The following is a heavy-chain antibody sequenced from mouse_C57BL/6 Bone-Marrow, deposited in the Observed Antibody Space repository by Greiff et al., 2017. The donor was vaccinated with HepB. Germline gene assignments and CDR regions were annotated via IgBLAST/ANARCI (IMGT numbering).Heavy chain of an antibody. CDR2: IDPENGDT. CDR3: TTWGVTTGYFDY. Sequence: VQLQQSGAELVRPGASVKLSCTASGFNIKDDYMHWVKQRPEQGLEWIGWIDPENGDTEYASKFQGKATITADTSSNTAYLQLSSLTSEDTAVYYCTTWGVTTGYFDYWGQGTTLTVSS. J-gene: IGHJ2*01. D-gene: IGHD2-2*01. V-gene: IGHV14-4*01. CDR1: GFNIKDDY.